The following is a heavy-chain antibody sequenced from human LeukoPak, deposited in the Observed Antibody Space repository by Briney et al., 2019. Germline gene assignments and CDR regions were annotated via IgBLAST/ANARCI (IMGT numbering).Heavy chain of an antibody. CDR3: ASGGYDSGIDY. D-gene: IGHD5-12*01. V-gene: IGHV6-1*01. CDR1: GDSISSNSAA. Sequence: SQTLSLTCALSGDSISSNSAAWNWLRQSPARGLEWLGSTYYRYKLYNDYAVSVKSRITINPDTSKNQFSLQLNSVTPEDTAVYYCASGGYDSGIDYWGQGTLVTVSS. J-gene: IGHJ4*02. CDR2: TYYRYKLYN.